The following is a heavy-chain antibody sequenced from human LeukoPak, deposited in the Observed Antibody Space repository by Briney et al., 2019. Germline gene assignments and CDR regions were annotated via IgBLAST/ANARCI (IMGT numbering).Heavy chain of an antibody. CDR1: GGSISSGGYY. J-gene: IGHJ4*02. CDR2: IYYSGST. CDR3: ARDLRNYYDSSGYLDY. V-gene: IGHV4-31*03. D-gene: IGHD3-22*01. Sequence: SETLSLTCTVSGGSISSGGYYWSWIRQHPGTGLEWIGYIYYSGSTYYNPSLKSRVTISVDTSKNQFSLKLSSVTAADTAVYYCARDLRNYYDSSGYLDYWGQGTLVTVSS.